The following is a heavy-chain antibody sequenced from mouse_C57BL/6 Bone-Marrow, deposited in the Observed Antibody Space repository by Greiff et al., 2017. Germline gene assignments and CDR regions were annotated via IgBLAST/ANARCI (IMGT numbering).Heavy chain of an antibody. CDR1: GFTFSDFY. CDR2: SRNKANDYTT. CDR3: ARDAGGYAMDY. J-gene: IGHJ4*01. Sequence: EVNLVESGGGLVQSGRSLRLSCATSGFTFSDFYMEWVRQAPGKGLEWIAASRNKANDYTTEYSASVKGRFIVSRDTSQSILYLQMNALRAEDTAIYYCARDAGGYAMDYWGQGTSVTVSS. V-gene: IGHV7-1*01.